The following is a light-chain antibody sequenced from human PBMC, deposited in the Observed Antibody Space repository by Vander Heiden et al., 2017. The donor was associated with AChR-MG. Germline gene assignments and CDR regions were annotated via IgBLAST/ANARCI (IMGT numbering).Light chain of an antibody. CDR3: SSYTTNSGLPI. CDR2: DVS. V-gene: IGLV2-14*03. CDR1: RSDNGGYND. Sequence: QSALTQPASVSGSPGQSISISCTGTRSDNGGYNDVSWYQHHPGKAPQLIIYDVSNRPSGVSNRFSGSKSGNTASLTISGLQTEDEADYYCSSYTTNSGLPIFAEGTKLTVL. J-gene: IGLJ2*01.